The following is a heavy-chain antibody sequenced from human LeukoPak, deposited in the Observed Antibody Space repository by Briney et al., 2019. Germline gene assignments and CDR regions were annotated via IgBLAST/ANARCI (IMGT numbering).Heavy chain of an antibody. D-gene: IGHD3-10*01. J-gene: IGHJ4*02. CDR1: GGTFSSYA. CDR2: IIPIFGTA. V-gene: IGHV1-69*13. CDR3: ARDGGFGELTFDY. Sequence: ASVKVSCKASGGTFSSYAISWVRQAPGQGLEWMGGIIPIFGTANYAQKFQGRVTITADESTSTAYMELSSLRSEDTAVYYCARDGGFGELTFDYWGQGTLVTVSS.